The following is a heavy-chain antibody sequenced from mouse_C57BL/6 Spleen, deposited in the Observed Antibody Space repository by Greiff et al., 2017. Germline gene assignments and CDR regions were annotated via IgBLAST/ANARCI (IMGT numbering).Heavy chain of an antibody. CDR3: ARGTEIFDY. CDR1: GYSITSGYY. J-gene: IGHJ2*01. D-gene: IGHD4-1*01. CDR2: ISYDGSN. Sequence: VQLKESGPGLVKPSQSLSLTCSVTGYSITSGYYWNWIRQFPGNKLERMGYISYDGSNNYNPSLKNRISITRDTSKNQFFLKLNSVTTEDTATYYCARGTEIFDYWGQGTTLTVSS. V-gene: IGHV3-6*01.